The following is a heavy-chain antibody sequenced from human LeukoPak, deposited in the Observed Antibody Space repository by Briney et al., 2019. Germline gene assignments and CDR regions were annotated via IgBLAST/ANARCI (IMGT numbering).Heavy chain of an antibody. D-gene: IGHD4-17*01. CDR2: IYTSGST. V-gene: IGHV4-4*07. CDR3: ARGYDYGDYYYYGMDV. Sequence: SETLSLTCTVSGGSISSYYWSWIRQPAGKGLEWIGRIYTSGSTNYNPSLKSRVTMSVDTSKNQFSLKLSSMTAADTAVYYCARGYDYGDYYYYGMDVWGQGTTVTVSS. CDR1: GGSISSYY. J-gene: IGHJ6*02.